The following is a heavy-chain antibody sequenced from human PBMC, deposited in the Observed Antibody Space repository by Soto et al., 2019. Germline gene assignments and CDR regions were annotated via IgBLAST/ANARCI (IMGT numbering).Heavy chain of an antibody. V-gene: IGHV3-30-3*01. CDR2: ISYDGSNK. D-gene: IGHD2-15*01. CDR1: GFTFSIYA. J-gene: IGHJ6*02. CDR3: ARDSGGSCSSYYYGMDV. Sequence: SLRLSCAASGFTFSIYAMHWVRQAPGKGLEWVAVISYDGSNKYYADSVKGRFTISRDNSKNTLYLQMNSLRAEDTAVYYCARDSGGSCSSYYYGMDVWGQGTTVTVSS.